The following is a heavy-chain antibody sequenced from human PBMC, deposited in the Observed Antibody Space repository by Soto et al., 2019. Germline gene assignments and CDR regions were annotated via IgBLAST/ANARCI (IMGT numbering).Heavy chain of an antibody. Sequence: PSETLSLTCTVSGGSISSGDYYWRWIRQPPGKGLEWIGYIYYSGSTYYNPSLKSRVTISVDTSKNQFSLKLSSVTAADTAVYYCARVVHQGYYGMDVWGQGTTVTVSS. J-gene: IGHJ6*02. D-gene: IGHD1-1*01. V-gene: IGHV4-30-4*01. CDR2: IYYSGST. CDR3: ARVVHQGYYGMDV. CDR1: GGSISSGDYY.